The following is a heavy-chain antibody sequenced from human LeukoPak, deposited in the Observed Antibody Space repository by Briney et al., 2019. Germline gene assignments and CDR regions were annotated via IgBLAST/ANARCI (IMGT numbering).Heavy chain of an antibody. J-gene: IGHJ4*02. V-gene: IGHV3-30*02. CDR2: IRYDGSNK. Sequence: GGSLRLSCAASGFTFSSYGMHWVRQAPGKGLEWVAFIRYDGSNKYYADSVKGRFTISRDNSKNTLYLQMNSLRAEDTAVYYCAKDGGGGQQLTTIDYWGQGTLVTVSS. D-gene: IGHD6-13*01. CDR3: AKDGGGGQQLTTIDY. CDR1: GFTFSSYG.